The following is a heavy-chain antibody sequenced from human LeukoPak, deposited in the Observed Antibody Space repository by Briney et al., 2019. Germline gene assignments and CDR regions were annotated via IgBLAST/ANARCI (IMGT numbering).Heavy chain of an antibody. CDR1: GGTFSSYA. J-gene: IGHJ5*02. V-gene: IGHV1-69*13. D-gene: IGHD3-3*01. Sequence: SVKVSCKASGGTFSSYAISWVRQAPGQGLEWMGGIIPIFGTANYAQKFQGRVTITADESTSTAYMELSSLRSEDTAVYYCAKGPKGGKYYDFWSGQTPNWFDPWGQGTLVTVSS. CDR3: AKGPKGGKYYDFWSGQTPNWFDP. CDR2: IIPIFGTA.